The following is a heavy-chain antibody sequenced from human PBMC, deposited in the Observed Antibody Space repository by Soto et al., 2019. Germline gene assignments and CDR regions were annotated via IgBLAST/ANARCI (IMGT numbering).Heavy chain of an antibody. Sequence: SETLSLTCAVYGGSFSGYYWSWIRQPPGKGLEWIGEINHSGSTNYNPSLKSRVTISVDTSKNQFSLKLSSVTAADTAVYYCARGVMGGELFPVFDYWGQGTLVTVSS. D-gene: IGHD3-10*01. CDR1: GGSFSGYY. V-gene: IGHV4-34*01. J-gene: IGHJ4*02. CDR2: INHSGST. CDR3: ARGVMGGELFPVFDY.